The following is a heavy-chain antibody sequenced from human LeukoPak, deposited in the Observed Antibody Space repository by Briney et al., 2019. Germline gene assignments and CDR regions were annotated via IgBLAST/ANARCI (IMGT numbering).Heavy chain of an antibody. Sequence: PSETLSLTCTVSGGSIISSNYWWGWIRQPPGKGLEWIGSIYYSGNTYYNPSLKSRVTISVDTSKNQFSLSLSSVTAADTALYFCARQRQFGGVIAFDYWGQGTLVTVSS. D-gene: IGHD3-16*02. V-gene: IGHV4-39*01. J-gene: IGHJ4*02. CDR3: ARQRQFGGVIAFDY. CDR1: GGSIISSNYW. CDR2: IYYSGNT.